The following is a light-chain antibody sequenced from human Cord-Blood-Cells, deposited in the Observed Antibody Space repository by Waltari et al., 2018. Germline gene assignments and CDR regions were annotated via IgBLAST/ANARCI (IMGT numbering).Light chain of an antibody. Sequence: DIQMTQSPSTLSASVGDRVTITCRASQSISSWLAWYQQKPGKAPKLLIYDASSLESGVPSRCSGSGSGTEFTLTISSLQPDDFATYDCQQYNSYSYTFGQGTKLEIK. V-gene: IGKV1-5*01. CDR1: QSISSW. CDR2: DAS. CDR3: QQYNSYSYT. J-gene: IGKJ2*01.